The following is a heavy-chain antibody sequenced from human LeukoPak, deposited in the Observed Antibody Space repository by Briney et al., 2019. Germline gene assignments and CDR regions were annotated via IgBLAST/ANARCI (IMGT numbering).Heavy chain of an antibody. CDR2: IYYSGST. D-gene: IGHD3-10*01. Sequence: PSETLSLTCAVYGGSFSGYYWSWIRQHPGKGLEWIGYIYYSGSTYYNPSLKSRVTISVDTSKNQFSLKLSSVTAADTAVYYCARRYYGSGRSFDYWGQGTLVTVSS. CDR1: GGSFSGYY. J-gene: IGHJ4*02. V-gene: IGHV4-31*11. CDR3: ARRYYGSGRSFDY.